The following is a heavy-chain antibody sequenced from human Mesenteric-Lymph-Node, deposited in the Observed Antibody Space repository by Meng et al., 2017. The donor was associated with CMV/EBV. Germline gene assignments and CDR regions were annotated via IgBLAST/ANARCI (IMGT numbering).Heavy chain of an antibody. CDR1: GGSVSSGSYY. J-gene: IGHJ6*02. V-gene: IGHV4-61*01. Sequence: SETLSLTCTVSGGSVSSGSYYWSWIRQPPGKGLEWIGYIYYSGSTNYNPSLKSRVTISVDTSKNQFSLKLSSVTAADTAMYYCARDRNSDSSGYSDYYYYGMDVWGQGTTVTVSS. D-gene: IGHD3-22*01. CDR2: IYYSGST. CDR3: ARDRNSDSSGYSDYYYYGMDV.